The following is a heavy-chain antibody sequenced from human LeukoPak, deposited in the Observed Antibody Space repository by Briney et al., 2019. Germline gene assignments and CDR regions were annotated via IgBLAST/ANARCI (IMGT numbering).Heavy chain of an antibody. D-gene: IGHD3-10*01. Sequence: GGSLRLSCAASGFTFSIYWMSWVRQAPGKGLEWVANIKQDGSERYYVDSVKGRFTISRDNAKNTLYLQMNNLRAEDTAVYYCARKELLWFGDPNWYFDLWGRGTLVTVSS. CDR3: ARKELLWFGDPNWYFDL. V-gene: IGHV3-7*01. J-gene: IGHJ2*01. CDR2: IKQDGSER. CDR1: GFTFSIYW.